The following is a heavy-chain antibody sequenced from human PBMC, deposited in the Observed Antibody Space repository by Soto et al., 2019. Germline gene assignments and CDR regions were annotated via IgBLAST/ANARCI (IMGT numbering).Heavy chain of an antibody. CDR2: IPYSGST. Sequence: QVQLQESGPGLVEPSQTLSLTCTVSGGSISGEGYYWSWIRQYSGRGLEWIGYIPYSGSTYYNPSLKGRFTFSLYTSKPQFFLKLNSMNADDKAVYYCARAWTAEAGWANWFDRWGQGTLVMVSS. CDR3: ARAWTAEAGWANWFDR. D-gene: IGHD6-13*01. V-gene: IGHV4-31*03. CDR1: GGSISGEGYY. J-gene: IGHJ5*02.